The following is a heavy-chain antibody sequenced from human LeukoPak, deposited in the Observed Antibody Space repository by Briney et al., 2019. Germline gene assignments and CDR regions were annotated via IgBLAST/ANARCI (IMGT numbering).Heavy chain of an antibody. CDR3: ARSASYYDIDY. V-gene: IGHV1-2*06. J-gene: IGHJ4*02. Sequence: ASVKVSCKASGYTFTGYYMHWVRQAPGQGLEWMGRINPNSGGTNYAQKFQGRVTMTRDTSISTAYMELSRLRFDDTAVYYCARSASYYDIDYWGQGTLVTVSS. CDR1: GYTFTGYY. CDR2: INPNSGGT. D-gene: IGHD3-22*01.